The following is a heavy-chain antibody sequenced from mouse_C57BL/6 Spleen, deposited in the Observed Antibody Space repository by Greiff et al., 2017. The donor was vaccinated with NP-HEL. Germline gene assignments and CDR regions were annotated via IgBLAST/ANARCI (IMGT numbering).Heavy chain of an antibody. J-gene: IGHJ2*01. CDR1: GYTFTSYW. V-gene: IGHV1-55*01. CDR3: ARGLLLLDY. D-gene: IGHD1-1*01. Sequence: VQLQQSGAELVKPGASVKMSCKASGYTFTSYWITWVKQRPGQGLEWIGDIYPGSGSTNYNEKFKSKATLTVDTSSSTAYMQLSSLTSDDSAVYYCARGLLLLDYWGQSTTLTVSS. CDR2: IYPGSGST.